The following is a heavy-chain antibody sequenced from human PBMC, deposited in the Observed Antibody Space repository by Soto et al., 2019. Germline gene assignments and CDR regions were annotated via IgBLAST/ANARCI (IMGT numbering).Heavy chain of an antibody. CDR1: GYTFTGYY. J-gene: IGHJ3*02. CDR3: ASERDLARVDAFDT. V-gene: IGHV1-2*02. CDR2: INPNSVGT. Sequence: ASVKVSCKDSGYTFTGYYMHWVRQAPGQGLEGMGWINPNSVGTNYAQKFHGSVTIIRXPXLSXAXMELXRLRSDDTDVYYSASERDLARVDAFDTWG.